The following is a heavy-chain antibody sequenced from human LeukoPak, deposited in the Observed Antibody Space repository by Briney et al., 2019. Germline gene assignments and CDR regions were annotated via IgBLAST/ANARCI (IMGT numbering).Heavy chain of an antibody. D-gene: IGHD3-10*01. V-gene: IGHV3-66*01. CDR2: IYSGGST. Sequence: GGSLRLSCAASGFTVSSNYMSWVRQAPGKGLEWVSAIYSGGSTYYADSVKGRFTISRDNSKNTLYLQMNSLRAEDTAVYYCARDRGAYYYGSGSYFSYWGQGTLVTVSS. CDR1: GFTVSSNY. CDR3: ARDRGAYYYGSGSYFSY. J-gene: IGHJ4*02.